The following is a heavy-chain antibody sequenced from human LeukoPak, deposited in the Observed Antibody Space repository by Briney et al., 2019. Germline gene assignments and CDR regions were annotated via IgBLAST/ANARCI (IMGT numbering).Heavy chain of an antibody. CDR2: INHSGRT. CDR1: GGSFSDYY. J-gene: IGHJ4*02. CDR3: ARGPGIAAAHAVSY. V-gene: IGHV4-34*01. Sequence: PSETLSLSCAVYGGSFSDYYGSWIRQSPGKGLEWIGEINHSGRTNYNSPLTSPLPISADTSKKQFSLKLSSVTAADTAVYYCARGPGIAAAHAVSYWGQGTLVTVSS. D-gene: IGHD6-25*01.